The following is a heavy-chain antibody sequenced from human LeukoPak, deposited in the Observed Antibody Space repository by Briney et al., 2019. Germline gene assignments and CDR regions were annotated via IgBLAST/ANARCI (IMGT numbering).Heavy chain of an antibody. CDR2: IYTSGST. CDR1: GGSISSGSYY. CDR3: ARDGYYYDSSGYYYGDYFDY. Sequence: SQTLSLTCTVSGGSISSGSYYWSWIRQPAGKGLEWIGRIYTSGSTNYNPSLKSRVTMSVGTTKNQFSLKLSSVTAADTAVYYCARDGYYYDSSGYYYGDYFDYWGQGTLVTVSS. J-gene: IGHJ4*02. D-gene: IGHD3-22*01. V-gene: IGHV4-61*02.